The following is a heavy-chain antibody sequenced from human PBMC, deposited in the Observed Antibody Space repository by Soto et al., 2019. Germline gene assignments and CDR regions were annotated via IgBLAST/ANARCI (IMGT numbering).Heavy chain of an antibody. V-gene: IGHV3-23*01. D-gene: IGHD3-10*01. CDR1: GFTFSSYA. J-gene: IGHJ4*02. CDR3: AKRYGSESPVFDC. Sequence: GGSLRLSCAASGFTFSSYAMSWVRQAPGKGLEWVSGISGSGSSTSYADSVKGRFTISRDNSKNTLYLQMNSLRAEDTAVYYCAKRYGSESPVFDCWGQGALVTVSS. CDR2: ISGSGSST.